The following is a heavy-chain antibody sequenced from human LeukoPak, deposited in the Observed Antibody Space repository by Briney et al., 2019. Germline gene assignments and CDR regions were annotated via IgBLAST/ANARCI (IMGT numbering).Heavy chain of an antibody. Sequence: GGSLRLSCAASGFTFSIYTMNWVRQAPGKGLEWVSSISSGSGSIYSADSVKGRFAISRDNAKNSLYLQMNSLRAEDTAVYYCARGHYGMEVWGQGTTVTVSS. CDR2: ISSGSGSI. CDR1: GFTFSIYT. J-gene: IGHJ6*02. CDR3: ARGHYGMEV. V-gene: IGHV3-21*06.